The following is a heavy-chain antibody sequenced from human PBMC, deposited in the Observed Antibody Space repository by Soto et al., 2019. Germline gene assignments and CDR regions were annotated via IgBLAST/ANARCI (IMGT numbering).Heavy chain of an antibody. CDR1: GFTFSSYA. D-gene: IGHD2-15*01. CDR3: ARDKPPYIVVVVAATRVSGVFDY. J-gene: IGHJ4*02. Sequence: GGSLRLSCAASGFTFSSYAMHWVRQAPGKGLEWVAVISYDGSNKYYADSVKGRFTISRDNSKNTLYLQMNSLRAEDTAVYYCARDKPPYIVVVVAATRVSGVFDYWGQGTLVTVSS. CDR2: ISYDGSNK. V-gene: IGHV3-30-3*01.